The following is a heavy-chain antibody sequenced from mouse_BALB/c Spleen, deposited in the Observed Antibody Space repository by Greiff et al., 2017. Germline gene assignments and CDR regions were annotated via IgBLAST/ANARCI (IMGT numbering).Heavy chain of an antibody. CDR2: INSNGGST. CDR3: ARRGGNYYAMDY. D-gene: IGHD1-1*02. Sequence: EVMLVESGGGLVKLGGSLKLSCAASGFTFSSYYMSWVRQTPEKRLELVAAINSNGGSTYYPATVKGRFTISRDNAKNTLYLQMSSLKSEDTALYYCARRGGNYYAMDYWGQGTSVTVSS. J-gene: IGHJ4*01. CDR1: GFTFSSYY. V-gene: IGHV5-6-2*01.